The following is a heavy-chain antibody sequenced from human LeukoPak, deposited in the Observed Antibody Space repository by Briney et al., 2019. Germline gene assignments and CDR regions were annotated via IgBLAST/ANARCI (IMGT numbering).Heavy chain of an antibody. CDR1: GFTFSSYG. J-gene: IGHJ4*02. CDR3: AREALPGGATETFDY. Sequence: GGSLRLSCAASGFTFSSYGMHWVRQAPGKGLEWVAVIWYDESNKYYADSVKGRFTISRDNSKNTLYLQMNSLRAEDTAVYYCAREALPGGATETFDYWGQGTLVTVSS. V-gene: IGHV3-33*01. D-gene: IGHD5-12*01. CDR2: IWYDESNK.